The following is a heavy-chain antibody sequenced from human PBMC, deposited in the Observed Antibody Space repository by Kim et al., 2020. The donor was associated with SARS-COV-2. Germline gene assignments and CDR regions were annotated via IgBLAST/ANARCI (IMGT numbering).Heavy chain of an antibody. Sequence: GGYLRLSCASSGFTFSNYGMHWVRQAPGKGLEWVAIIWHDGNNKYYVDSVKGRFTISRDNSKNMLYLQMNSLRAEDTAVYYCAANFDIWGQGTMVTVSS. CDR1: GFTFSNYG. J-gene: IGHJ3*02. V-gene: IGHV3-33*01. CDR2: IWHDGNNK. CDR3: AANFDI.